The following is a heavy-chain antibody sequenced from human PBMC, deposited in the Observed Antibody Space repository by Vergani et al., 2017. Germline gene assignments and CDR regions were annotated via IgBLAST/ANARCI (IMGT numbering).Heavy chain of an antibody. CDR3: ARARCIETCYMSKWLDS. Sequence: DVHLAESGGGFFQPGGSLRLSCSASGFSFNSYWMHWVRQVPGKGLLWVSLIKSDGSITAYADSVKGRFTISRDNAQNTLYLQVNSLRVEDTGVYYCARARCIETCYMSKWLDSWGQGTLVTVSS. J-gene: IGHJ5*01. CDR1: GFSFNSYW. D-gene: IGHD3-9*01. CDR2: IKSDGSIT. V-gene: IGHV3-74*03.